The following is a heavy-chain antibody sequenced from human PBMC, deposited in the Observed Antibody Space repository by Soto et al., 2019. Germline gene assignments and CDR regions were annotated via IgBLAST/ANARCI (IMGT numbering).Heavy chain of an antibody. Sequence: ASLKVSCKASGYTFTSYYMHWVRQAPGQGLEWMGIINPSGGSTSYAQKFQGRVTMTRDTSTSTVYMELSSLRSEDTAVYYCARDRPVVRFLEWLSKAYGMDVWGQGTTVTVSS. J-gene: IGHJ6*02. CDR3: ARDRPVVRFLEWLSKAYGMDV. CDR1: GYTFTSYY. D-gene: IGHD3-3*01. V-gene: IGHV1-46*01. CDR2: INPSGGST.